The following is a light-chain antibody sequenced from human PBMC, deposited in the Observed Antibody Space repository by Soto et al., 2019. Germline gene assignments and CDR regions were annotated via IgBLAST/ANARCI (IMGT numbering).Light chain of an antibody. J-gene: IGKJ1*01. CDR1: QSISTW. V-gene: IGKV1-5*03. CDR3: QQYNAYPWT. CDR2: KAS. Sequence: DIQMTQSPSTLSASVGDTVTITCRASQSISTWLAWYQQKPGRAPKLLIYKASSLQSDVPSGFSGSGSGTEFTLTISSLQPDDYATYYCQQYNAYPWTFGQGTKVDI.